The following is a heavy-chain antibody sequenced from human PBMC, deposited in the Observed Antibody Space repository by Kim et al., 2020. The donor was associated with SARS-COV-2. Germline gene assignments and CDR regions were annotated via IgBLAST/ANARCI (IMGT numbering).Heavy chain of an antibody. V-gene: IGHV3-23*01. CDR3: AKVRYCGADCFLYAFEI. D-gene: IGHD2-21*02. CDR1: GFTFTTYA. Sequence: LSLTCAASGFTFTTYAMSWVRQAPGKGLEWVSAISGTAYTTYYADSVKGRFTISRDNSKNTVYLQMNSLRAEDTAIYYCAKVRYCGADCFLYAFEIWGQGTTVTVSS. CDR2: ISGTAYTT. J-gene: IGHJ3*02.